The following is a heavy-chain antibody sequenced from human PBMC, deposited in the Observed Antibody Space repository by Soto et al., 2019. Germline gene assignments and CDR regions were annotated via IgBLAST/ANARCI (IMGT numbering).Heavy chain of an antibody. J-gene: IGHJ4*01. Sequence: PGGSLRLSCAASGFTFSTYDMTWVRQAPGKGLEWVSDITSSGGRTYYADSVKGRFIISRDNSKNTLYLQMNSLRAEDTAVYYCAKDVSGDYFDYWGQGTLVTVSS. CDR3: AKDVSGDYFDY. D-gene: IGHD6-25*01. CDR1: GFTFSTYD. CDR2: ITSSGGRT. V-gene: IGHV3-23*01.